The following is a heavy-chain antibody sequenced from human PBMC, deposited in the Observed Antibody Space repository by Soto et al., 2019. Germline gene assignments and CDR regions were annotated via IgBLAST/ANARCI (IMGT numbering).Heavy chain of an antibody. CDR2: IYHSGST. Sequence: SETLSLTCAVSSGSISSSNWWSWVRQPPGKGLEWIGEIYHSGSTNYNPSLKSRVTISVDKSKNQFSLKLSSVTAADTAVYYCARGGDVLRYFDWVPRRDWFDPPGQGTLVTVSS. V-gene: IGHV4-4*02. J-gene: IGHJ5*02. D-gene: IGHD3-9*01. CDR3: ARGGDVLRYFDWVPRRDWFDP. CDR1: SGSISSSNW.